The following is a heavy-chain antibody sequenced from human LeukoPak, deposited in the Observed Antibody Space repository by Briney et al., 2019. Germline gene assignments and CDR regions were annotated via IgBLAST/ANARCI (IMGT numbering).Heavy chain of an antibody. CDR2: IKQDGSEK. V-gene: IGHV3-7*01. CDR1: GFSFNNYW. J-gene: IGHJ4*02. Sequence: GGSLRLSCAASGFSFNNYWMNWVRQAPGKGLEWVANIKQDGSEKYYVDSVKGRFTISRDNAKNSLYLQMNSLRAEDTAAYYCARGGDYWGQGTLVTVSS. CDR3: ARGGDY. D-gene: IGHD3-16*01.